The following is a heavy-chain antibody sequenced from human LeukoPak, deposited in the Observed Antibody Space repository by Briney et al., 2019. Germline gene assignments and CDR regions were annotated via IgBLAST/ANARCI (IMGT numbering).Heavy chain of an antibody. V-gene: IGHV1-8*01. CDR1: GYTFTSYD. D-gene: IGHD3-22*01. CDR2: MNPNSGNT. J-gene: IGHJ4*02. Sequence: GASVKVSCKASGYTFTSYDINWVRQATGQGLEWMGWMNPNSGNTGYAQKFQGRVTMTRNTSISTAYMELSSLRSEDTAVYHCPRRRSNYCCRSGYFSLDYGVLGPMVT. CDR3: PRRRSNYCCRSGYFSLDY.